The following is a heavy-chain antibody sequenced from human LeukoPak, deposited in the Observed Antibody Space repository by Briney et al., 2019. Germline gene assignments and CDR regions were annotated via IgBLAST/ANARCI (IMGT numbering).Heavy chain of an antibody. CDR3: ARDSVTAPQH. Sequence: GASVKVSCKASGYTFTSYYMHWVRQAPGQGLEWMGIINPSGGSTNYAQKLQGRVTMTTDTSTSTAYMELRSLRSDDTAVYYCARDSVTAPQHWGQGTLVTVSS. CDR2: INPSGGST. V-gene: IGHV1-46*01. CDR1: GYTFTSYY. J-gene: IGHJ1*01. D-gene: IGHD2-21*02.